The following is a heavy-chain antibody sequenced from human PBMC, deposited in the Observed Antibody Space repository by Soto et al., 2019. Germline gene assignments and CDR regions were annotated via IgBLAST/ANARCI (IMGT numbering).Heavy chain of an antibody. CDR1: GYTFTSYY. D-gene: IGHD5-12*01. Sequence: GASVKVSCKASGYTFTSYYMHWVRQAPGQRLEWMGIINPSGGSTSYAQKFQGRVTMTRDTSTSTVYMELSSLRSEDTAVYYCARDGEVRRWLQFPLFDYWGQGTLVTVSS. CDR3: ARDGEVRRWLQFPLFDY. CDR2: INPSGGST. J-gene: IGHJ4*02. V-gene: IGHV1-46*01.